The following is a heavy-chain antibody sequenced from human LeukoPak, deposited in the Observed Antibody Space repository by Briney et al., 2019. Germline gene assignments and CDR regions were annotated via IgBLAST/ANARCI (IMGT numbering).Heavy chain of an antibody. J-gene: IGHJ4*02. V-gene: IGHV1-69*05. CDR3: ARALRSGITFGGVIGDFDY. CDR1: GGTFSSYA. CDR2: IIPIFGTA. Sequence: SVKVSCKASGGTFSSYAISWVRQAPGQGLEWMGGIIPIFGTANYAQKFQGRVTITTDESTSTAYMELTSLRSEDTAVYYCARALRSGITFGGVIGDFDYWAREPWSPSPQ. D-gene: IGHD3-16*02.